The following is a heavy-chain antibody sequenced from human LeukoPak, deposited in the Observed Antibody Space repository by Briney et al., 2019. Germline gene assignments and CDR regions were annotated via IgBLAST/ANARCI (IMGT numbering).Heavy chain of an antibody. CDR3: ARVVQGSSTSCSDY. CDR1: GFTFSSYS. J-gene: IGHJ4*02. D-gene: IGHD2-2*01. Sequence: GGSLRLSCAASGFTFSSYSMNWVRQAPGKGLEWVSFISSSSSYIYYADSVKGRFTISRDNAKNSLYLQMNSLRAEDTAVYYCARVVQGSSTSCSDYWGQGTLVTVSS. V-gene: IGHV3-21*01. CDR2: ISSSSSYI.